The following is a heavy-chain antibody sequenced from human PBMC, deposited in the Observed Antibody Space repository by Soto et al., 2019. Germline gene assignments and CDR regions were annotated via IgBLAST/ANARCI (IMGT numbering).Heavy chain of an antibody. CDR3: ASYYYESSVYYCVPGVY. CDR2: IYYSGST. V-gene: IGHV4-39*01. Sequence: SDTLSLTFTVSGCSISSSSYYWCWILQPPGKGLEWIGSIYYSGSTYYNPSLKSRVTISVDTPKNQFSLKLSSVTAADTAVYYCASYYYESSVYYCVPGVYWGQGTLVSVSS. D-gene: IGHD3-22*01. J-gene: IGHJ4*02. CDR1: GCSISSSSYY.